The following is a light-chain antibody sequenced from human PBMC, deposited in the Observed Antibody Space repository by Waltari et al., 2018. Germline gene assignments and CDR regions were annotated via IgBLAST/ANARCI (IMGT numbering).Light chain of an antibody. CDR1: TGAVTSGSF. J-gene: IGLJ1*01. CDR3: LLFYGGAYV. V-gene: IGLV7-43*01. Sequence: QTVVTQEPSLTVSPGGTVTLTCASSTGAVTSGSFPTWFQQRPGHPPRSLIYSANHKHPWTPARFSGSLIGGKAALTLSGVQPEDEAEYYCLLFYGGAYVFGTGTKLTVL. CDR2: SAN.